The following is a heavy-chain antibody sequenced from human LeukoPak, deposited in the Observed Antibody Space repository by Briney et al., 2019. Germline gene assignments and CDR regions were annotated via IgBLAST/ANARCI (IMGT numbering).Heavy chain of an antibody. CDR1: GFTFSNAW. Sequence: GGSLRLSCAASGFTFSNAWMSWVRQAPGKGLEWVGRIKSKTDGGTTDYAAPVKGRFTISRDDSKNTLYLQMNRLRAEDTAVYYCARSDSSGYYYLGPHFDYWGQGTLVTVSS. CDR3: ARSDSSGYYYLGPHFDY. J-gene: IGHJ4*02. D-gene: IGHD3-22*01. CDR2: IKSKTDGGTT. V-gene: IGHV3-15*01.